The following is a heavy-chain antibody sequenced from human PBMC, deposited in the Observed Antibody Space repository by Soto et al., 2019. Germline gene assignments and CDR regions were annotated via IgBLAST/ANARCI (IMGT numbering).Heavy chain of an antibody. D-gene: IGHD2-15*01. J-gene: IGHJ1*01. V-gene: IGHV3-9*01. CDR1: GFTFDDYA. CDR2: ISWNSGSI. CDR3: AKDNCRGGSCRPGGYFQH. Sequence: EVQLVASGGGLVQPGRSLSLSCAASGFTFDDYAMHWVRQAPGKGLEWVSGISWNSGSIGYADSVKGRFTISRDNAKNSLYLQMHSLGAEDTAVYYWAKDNCRGGSCRPGGYFQHWGQGTLVTVSS.